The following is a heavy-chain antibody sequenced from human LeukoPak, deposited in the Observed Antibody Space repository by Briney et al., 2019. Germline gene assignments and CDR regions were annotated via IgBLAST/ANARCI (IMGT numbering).Heavy chain of an antibody. CDR2: IWYVGSNK. J-gene: IGHJ4*02. CDR3: ASSVREVGSGYHCPAILEYYFDY. Sequence: PGGSMRLSCAVSGFTFSSYGMDWVRQAPGKGLEWVAVIWYVGSNKYYADSVKGRFTISRDNSKNTLYLQMNSLRAEDTAVYYCASSVREVGSGYHCPAILEYYFDYWGQGTLVTVSS. CDR1: GFTFSSYG. D-gene: IGHD3-3*01. V-gene: IGHV3-33*01.